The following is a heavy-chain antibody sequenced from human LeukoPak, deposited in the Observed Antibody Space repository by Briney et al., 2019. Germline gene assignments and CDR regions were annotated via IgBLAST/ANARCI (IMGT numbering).Heavy chain of an antibody. J-gene: IGHJ4*02. CDR2: ISGSGGST. D-gene: IGHD5-12*01. CDR3: ANHSGYDSGEYFDY. Sequence: GGSLRLSCAASGSTFSSYAMSWVRQAPGKGLEWVSAISGSGGSTYYADSVKGRFTISRDNSKNTLYLQMNSLRAEDTAVYYCANHSGYDSGEYFDYWGQGTLVTVSS. V-gene: IGHV3-23*01. CDR1: GSTFSSYA.